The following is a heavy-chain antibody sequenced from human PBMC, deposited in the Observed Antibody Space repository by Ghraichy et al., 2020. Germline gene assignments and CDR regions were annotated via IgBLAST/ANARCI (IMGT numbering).Heavy chain of an antibody. CDR1: GFTFSSYG. CDR2: INSDSYYI. Sequence: GGSLRLSCAASGFTFSSYGMTWVRQAPGKGLEWVASINSDSYYIDYTDSVKGRFTVSRDNAKNAVFLQMNSLRREDTGTYYCARGGVSIIVPDYWGQGTLVTVSS. J-gene: IGHJ4*02. V-gene: IGHV3-21*01. CDR3: ARGGVSIIVPDY. D-gene: IGHD3-22*01.